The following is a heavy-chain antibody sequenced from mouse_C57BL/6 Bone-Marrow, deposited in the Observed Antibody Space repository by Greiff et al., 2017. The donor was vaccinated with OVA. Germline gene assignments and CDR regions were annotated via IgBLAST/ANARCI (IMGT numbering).Heavy chain of an antibody. CDR3: AREGRQLRPVDY. CDR1: GYAFSSYW. J-gene: IGHJ2*01. V-gene: IGHV1-80*01. D-gene: IGHD3-2*02. CDR2: IYPGDGAT. Sequence: QVQLQQSGAELVKPGASVKISCKASGYAFSSYWMNWVKQRPGKGLEWIGQIYPGDGATNYNGKFKGKATLTADNSSSTAYMQLSSLTSEDSAVYFCAREGRQLRPVDYWGQGTTLTVSS.